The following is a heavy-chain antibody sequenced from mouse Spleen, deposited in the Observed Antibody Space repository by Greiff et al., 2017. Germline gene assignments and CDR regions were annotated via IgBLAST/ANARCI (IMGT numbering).Heavy chain of an antibody. J-gene: IGHJ2*01. Sequence: EVKVVESGGGLVKPGGSLKLSCAASGFTFSSYAMSWVRQTPEKRLEWVASISSGGSTYYPDSVKGRFTISRDNARNILYLQMSSLRSEDTAMYYCARGPNWDLDYWGQGTTLTVSS. CDR3: ARGPNWDLDY. CDR2: ISSGGST. D-gene: IGHD4-1*01. V-gene: IGHV5-6-5*01. CDR1: GFTFSSYA.